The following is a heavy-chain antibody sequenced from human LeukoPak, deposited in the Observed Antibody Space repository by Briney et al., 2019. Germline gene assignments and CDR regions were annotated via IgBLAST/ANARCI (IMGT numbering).Heavy chain of an antibody. CDR3: ASFTGSSRAFGEFEP. CDR1: GYTFTSYY. Sequence: AASMKVSCKASGYTFTSYYMHWVRQAPGQGLEWMGIINPSGGSTSYAQKFQGRVTMTRDTSTSTVYMELSSLRSEDTAVYYCASFTGSSRAFGEFEPWGQGTLVTISS. V-gene: IGHV1-46*01. D-gene: IGHD3-10*01. CDR2: INPSGGST. J-gene: IGHJ5*02.